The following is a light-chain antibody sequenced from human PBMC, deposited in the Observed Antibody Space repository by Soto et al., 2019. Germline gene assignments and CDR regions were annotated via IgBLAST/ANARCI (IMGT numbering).Light chain of an antibody. J-gene: IGKJ3*01. V-gene: IGKV3-20*01. CDR3: EQYGGSPLS. Sequence: EIVLTQSPGTLSLSPGERATLCCRASQSLGSRKLAWYQQKPGQAPRLLIHAASTRATGIPDRFSGSGSGTDFTLTISRLEPEDFAVYFCEQYGGSPLSFGPGTKVDVK. CDR1: QSLGSRK. CDR2: AAS.